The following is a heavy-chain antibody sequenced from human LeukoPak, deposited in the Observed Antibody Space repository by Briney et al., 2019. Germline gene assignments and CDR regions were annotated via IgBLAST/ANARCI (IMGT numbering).Heavy chain of an antibody. D-gene: IGHD5-18*01. CDR2: MNCNNGGT. CDR1: GFIFTDYY. CDR3: ARDKAGAMGDFDY. V-gene: IGHV1-2*02. Sequence: ASVTVPCKATGFIFTDYYIHWVRQAPGQGLEWMGWMNCNNGGTNYAQKFRGRVTMTRDTSTSTGYMELSSLRSDDTAVYYCARDKAGAMGDFDYWGQGTLVSVPS. J-gene: IGHJ4*02.